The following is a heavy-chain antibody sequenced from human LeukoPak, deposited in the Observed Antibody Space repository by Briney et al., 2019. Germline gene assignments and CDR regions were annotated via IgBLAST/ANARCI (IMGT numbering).Heavy chain of an antibody. D-gene: IGHD3-10*01. Sequence: SETLSLTCTASGASFSRYYWTWIRQPPGKGLEWIGYIYNGGSTTYSPSLNSRVTISLDTSKNQFSPKLSSVTAADTAVYYCARGVLVDWFDHWGQGTLVTVSS. CDR1: GASFSRYY. CDR3: ARGVLVDWFDH. J-gene: IGHJ5*02. V-gene: IGHV4-59*01. CDR2: IYNGGST.